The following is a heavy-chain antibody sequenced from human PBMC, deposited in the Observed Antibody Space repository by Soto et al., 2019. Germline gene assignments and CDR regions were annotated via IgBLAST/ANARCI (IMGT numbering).Heavy chain of an antibody. CDR2: IYYGGNT. D-gene: IGHD2-21*01. CDR3: ARVPGLAPDY. CDR1: GGSMGNYY. V-gene: IGHV4-59*01. Sequence: SETLSLTCTVSGGSMGNYYWSWIRQPPGKGLEWIGCIYYGGNTNYNPSLKSRVTMSVDTSKNQFSLKLTSVTAADTAVYYCARVPGLAPDYWGQGTLVTVS. J-gene: IGHJ4*02.